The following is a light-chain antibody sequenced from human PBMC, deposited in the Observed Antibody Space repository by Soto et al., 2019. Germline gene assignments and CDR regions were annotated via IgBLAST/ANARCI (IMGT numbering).Light chain of an antibody. CDR3: HQYGRSPWT. Sequence: EIVLTQSPGTLSLSPGERATLSCRASQSGFSFYLAWFQQKPGQAPRLLIYEASRRATGIPDRFSGSGSGTDFTLTISRLETEDVAVYYCHQYGRSPWTLGQGTKVDIK. J-gene: IGKJ1*01. CDR1: QSGFSFY. CDR2: EAS. V-gene: IGKV3-20*01.